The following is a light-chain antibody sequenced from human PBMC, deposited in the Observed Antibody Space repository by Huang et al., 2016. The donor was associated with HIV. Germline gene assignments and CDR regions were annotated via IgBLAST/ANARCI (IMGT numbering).Light chain of an antibody. V-gene: IGKV3-15*01. CDR3: QHYDNWPPRYT. J-gene: IGKJ2*01. Sequence: ETVMTQSPAILSVSPGESATLSCRASQSVKSNLAWYQQRPGQSPRLLIYAASTRATGVPPRFSGSGSETAFTLTISDLQSEDFALYFCQHYDNWPPRYTFGQGTKLDIK. CDR2: AAS. CDR1: QSVKSN.